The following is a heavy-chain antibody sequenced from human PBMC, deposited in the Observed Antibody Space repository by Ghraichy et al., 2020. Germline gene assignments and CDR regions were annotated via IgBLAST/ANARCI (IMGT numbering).Heavy chain of an antibody. CDR2: ISHDGNAQ. CDR1: RSKESTSG. J-gene: IGHJ4*02. V-gene: IGHV3-30*02. CDR3: AKGCSGGTFCYILDY. D-gene: IGHD2-15*01. Sequence: GGSLRLSCAATRSKESTSGFQSRIRTPCDGFGWEKRISHDGNAQIYGGYVKGGIPDSRDNSQNSVYLQLNGLRAEDTAVYYCAKGCSGGTFCYILDYWGRGTLVTVSS.